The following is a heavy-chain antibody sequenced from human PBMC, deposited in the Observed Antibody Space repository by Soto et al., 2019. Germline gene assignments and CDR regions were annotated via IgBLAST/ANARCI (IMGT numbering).Heavy chain of an antibody. CDR2: MSHSGGT. D-gene: IGHD1-1*01. V-gene: IGHV4-34*01. Sequence: QVQLQQWGAGLLKPSSTLSLTCAVYGGFVSSGSYYWSWIRQPPGKGLEWIGEMSHSGGTHFNPSLKSRGTISVDTSKNQFSLKMSSVTAADTALYYCARVERGTATTVVDAFDIWGPGTMVTVSS. CDR1: GGFVSSGSYY. CDR3: ARVERGTATTVVDAFDI. J-gene: IGHJ3*02.